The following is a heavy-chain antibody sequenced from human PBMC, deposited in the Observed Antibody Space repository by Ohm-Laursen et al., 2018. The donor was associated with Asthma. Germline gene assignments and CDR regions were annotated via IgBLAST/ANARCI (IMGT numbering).Heavy chain of an antibody. D-gene: IGHD1-1*01. Sequence: SLRLSCAASGFTFDDYAMHWVRQAPGKGLEWVSGISWNSGSIGYADSVKGQFTISKDNAKNSLFLQMNSLRGEDTALYYCARDSGWNALDYWGQGTLVSVSS. V-gene: IGHV3-9*01. CDR2: ISWNSGSI. CDR1: GFTFDDYA. CDR3: ARDSGWNALDY. J-gene: IGHJ4*02.